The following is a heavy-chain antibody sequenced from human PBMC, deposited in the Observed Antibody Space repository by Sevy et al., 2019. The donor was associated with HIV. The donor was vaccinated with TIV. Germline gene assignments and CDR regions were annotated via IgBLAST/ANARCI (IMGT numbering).Heavy chain of an antibody. CDR1: GLTFRTSG. CDR2: ISYDEAHK. D-gene: IGHD3-10*01. V-gene: IGHV3-30*18. Sequence: GGSLRLSCVTSGLTFRTSGMHWVRQSPGKGLEWVAVISYDEAHKNYADSVKGRFSISKDNSKNTLYLQMGSLRTEDTAVYYCAKDYSAGITMVRGAYRARGDYFDYWGQGTQVTVSS. J-gene: IGHJ4*02. CDR3: AKDYSAGITMVRGAYRARGDYFDY.